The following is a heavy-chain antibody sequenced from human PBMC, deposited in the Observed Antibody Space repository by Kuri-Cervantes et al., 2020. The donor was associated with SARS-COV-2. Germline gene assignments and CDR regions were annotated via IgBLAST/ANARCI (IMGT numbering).Heavy chain of an antibody. CDR3: ARQMMSSITIFGVVITRNWFDP. D-gene: IGHD3-3*01. CDR2: IYYSGST. J-gene: IGHJ5*02. Sequence: GSLRLSCTVSGGSISSGDYYWSWIRQPPGKGLEWIGSIYYSGSTYYNPSLKSRVTISVDTSKNQFSLKLSSVTAADTAVYYCARQMMSSITIFGVVITRNWFDPWGQGTLVTVSS. CDR1: GGSISSGDYY. V-gene: IGHV4-39*01.